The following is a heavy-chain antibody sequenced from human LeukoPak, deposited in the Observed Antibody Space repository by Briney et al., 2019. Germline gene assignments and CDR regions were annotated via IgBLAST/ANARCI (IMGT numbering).Heavy chain of an antibody. D-gene: IGHD2-2*01. J-gene: IGHJ6*02. Sequence: GGSLRLSCAASGFTVSGNYMSWVRQAPGKGLEWVSVIYSGGSTYYADSVKGRFTIPRDNSKNTLYLQMNSLRAEDTAVYYCASPSSTYYYYGMDVWGQGTTVTVSS. CDR2: IYSGGST. V-gene: IGHV3-66*01. CDR3: ASPSSTYYYYGMDV. CDR1: GFTVSGNY.